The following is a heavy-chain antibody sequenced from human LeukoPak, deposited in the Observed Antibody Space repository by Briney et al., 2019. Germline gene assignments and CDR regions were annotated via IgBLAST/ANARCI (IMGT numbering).Heavy chain of an antibody. CDR3: ARGHTDSIHY. Sequence: ASVKVSCKPSGDSFNRFAVNWVRQAPGQGLEWMGRIMPTLGITNYAKEFQARVTITADISPSAAYMELKNLTSLDTAVYYCARGHTDSIHYRGQGTQVTVSS. D-gene: IGHD5-18*01. CDR1: GDSFNRFA. J-gene: IGHJ4*02. CDR2: IMPTLGIT. V-gene: IGHV1-69*04.